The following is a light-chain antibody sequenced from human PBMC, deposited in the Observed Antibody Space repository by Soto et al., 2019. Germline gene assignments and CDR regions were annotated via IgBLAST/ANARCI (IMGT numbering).Light chain of an antibody. J-gene: IGKJ4*01. CDR2: GAS. CDR1: QSVSSSY. CDR3: LPDGSSPVT. Sequence: EIVLTQSPGTLSLSPGERATLSCRASQSVSSSYLAWYQQKPGQAPRLLIYGASSRATGIPDRFSGSGSGTDFTLTISRLETEESVVYSCLPDGSSPVTFGGGTKVDIK. V-gene: IGKV3-20*01.